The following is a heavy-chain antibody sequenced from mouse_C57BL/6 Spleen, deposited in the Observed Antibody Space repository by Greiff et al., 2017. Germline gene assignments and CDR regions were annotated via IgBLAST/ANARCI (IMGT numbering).Heavy chain of an antibody. Sequence: EVKLMESGGGLVKPGGSLKLSCAASGFTFSDYGMHWVRQAPEKGLEWVAYISSGSSTIYYADTVKGRFTISIDNAKNTLFLQLTSRRSEDTAMYYGGKEGIYYYAMDDWGQGTSVTVSS. J-gene: IGHJ4*01. V-gene: IGHV5-17*01. CDR3: GKEGIYYYAMDD. CDR1: GFTFSDYG. CDR2: ISSGSSTI.